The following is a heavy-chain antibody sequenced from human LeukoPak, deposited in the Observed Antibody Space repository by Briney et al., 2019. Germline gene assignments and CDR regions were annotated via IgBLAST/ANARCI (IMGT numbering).Heavy chain of an antibody. CDR2: IYHSGST. Sequence: PSETLSLTCIVSGGSISSTSYYWGWIRQSPGKGLEWIGYIYHSGSTYYNPSLKSRVTISVDRSKNQFSLKLSSVTAADTAVYYCARTTNWNYAYFFDYWGQGTLVTVSS. J-gene: IGHJ4*02. V-gene: IGHV4-39*07. CDR3: ARTTNWNYAYFFDY. D-gene: IGHD1-7*01. CDR1: GGSISSTSYY.